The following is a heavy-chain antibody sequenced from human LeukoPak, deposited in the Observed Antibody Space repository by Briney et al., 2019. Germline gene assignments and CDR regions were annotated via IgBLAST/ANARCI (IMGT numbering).Heavy chain of an antibody. J-gene: IGHJ6*03. CDR1: GFTFSSYG. CDR3: ARDQLGYYYYYMDV. D-gene: IGHD1-1*01. Sequence: GGSLRLSCAASGFTFSSYGMHWVRQAPGKGLEWVAFIRYDGSNKYYADSVKGRFTISRDNSKNTLYLQMNSLRAEDTAVYYCARDQLGYYYYYMDVWGKGTTVTISS. CDR2: IRYDGSNK. V-gene: IGHV3-30*02.